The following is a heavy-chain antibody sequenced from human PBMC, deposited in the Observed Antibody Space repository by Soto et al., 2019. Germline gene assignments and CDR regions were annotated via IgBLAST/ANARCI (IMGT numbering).Heavy chain of an antibody. J-gene: IGHJ4*02. CDR2: ISSNGRST. D-gene: IGHD2-8*01. V-gene: IGHV3-64*01. CDR3: ARDRCTNGVCYAPSDY. CDR1: GVTFSTYA. Sequence: PGGSLRLSCATSGVTFSTYAMHGVRKAPGKGLEYVSAISSNGRSTYYANSVKGRFTISRDNSKNTLYLQMDSLRAEDMAVYYCARDRCTNGVCYAPSDYWGQGTLVTVSS.